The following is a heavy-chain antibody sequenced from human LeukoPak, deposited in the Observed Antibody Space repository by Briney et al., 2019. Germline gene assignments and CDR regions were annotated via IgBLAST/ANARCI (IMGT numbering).Heavy chain of an antibody. J-gene: IGHJ4*02. CDR1: GFTFTRYG. Sequence: GGSLRLSCAASGFTFTRYGLHWVRQAPGKGLEWVANIKQDGSEKYYVDSVKGRFTISRDNAKNSLFLQMNSLRAEDTAVYYCAREGGYDSPTYYFDYWGQGTLVTVSS. CDR3: AREGGYDSPTYYFDY. V-gene: IGHV3-7*01. CDR2: IKQDGSEK. D-gene: IGHD3-22*01.